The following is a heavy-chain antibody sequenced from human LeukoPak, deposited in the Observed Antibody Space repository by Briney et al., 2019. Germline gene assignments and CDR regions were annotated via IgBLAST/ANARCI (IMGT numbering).Heavy chain of an antibody. CDR1: GGSISSYY. Sequence: SETLSLTCTVSGGSISSYYWSWIRQPPGKGLEWIGYIHYSGSTNYNPSLKSRVTISVDTSKNQFSLKLSSVTAADTAVYYCAREMSGYFDYWGQETLVTVSS. V-gene: IGHV4-59*01. CDR3: AREMSGYFDY. J-gene: IGHJ4*02. CDR2: IHYSGST. D-gene: IGHD5/OR15-5a*01.